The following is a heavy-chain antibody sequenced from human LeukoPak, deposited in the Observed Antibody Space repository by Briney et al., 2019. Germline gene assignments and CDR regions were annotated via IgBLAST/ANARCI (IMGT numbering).Heavy chain of an antibody. CDR2: VSYDGSNK. V-gene: IGHV3-30*18. D-gene: IGHD6-13*01. Sequence: GGSLRLSCAASGFXFSSYGIHWVRQAPGKGLEWVAVVSYDGSNKYYADSVKGRFTISRDNSKNTLYLQMSSLRAEDTAVYYCAKLSWEGDYYYYGMDVWGQGTTVTVSS. CDR1: GFXFSSYG. CDR3: AKLSWEGDYYYYGMDV. J-gene: IGHJ6*02.